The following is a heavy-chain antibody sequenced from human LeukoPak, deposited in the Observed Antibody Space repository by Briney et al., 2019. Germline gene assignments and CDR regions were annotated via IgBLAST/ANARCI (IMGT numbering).Heavy chain of an antibody. CDR2: ISGHGDTT. CDR3: ARAVRAGHRPVYTYYYMDV. V-gene: IGHV3-23*01. D-gene: IGHD5/OR15-5a*01. Sequence: GGSLRLSCAASEPTFNNYAMTWVRQAPGKGLEWVSTISGHGDTTHYADSVTGRFTISRDNSKNTVFLQMNSLRADDTAVYYCARAVRAGHRPVYTYYYMDVWGKGTTVTVSS. CDR1: EPTFNNYA. J-gene: IGHJ6*03.